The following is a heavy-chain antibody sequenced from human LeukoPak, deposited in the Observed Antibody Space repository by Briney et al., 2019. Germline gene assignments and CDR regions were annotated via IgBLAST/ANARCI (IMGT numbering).Heavy chain of an antibody. CDR3: TTARVIDSSGYQGVTDY. CDR1: GFTFSNAW. Sequence: PGGSLRLSCAASGFTFSNAWMSWFRQAPGKGLEWVGRIKSKTDGGTTDYAAPVKGRFTISRDDSKNTLYLQMNSLKTEDTAVYYCTTARVIDSSGYQGVTDYWGQGTLVTVSS. V-gene: IGHV3-15*01. CDR2: IKSKTDGGTT. D-gene: IGHD3-22*01. J-gene: IGHJ4*02.